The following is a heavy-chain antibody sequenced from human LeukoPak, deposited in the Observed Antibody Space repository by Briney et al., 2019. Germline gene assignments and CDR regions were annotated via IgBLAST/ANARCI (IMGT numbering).Heavy chain of an antibody. CDR2: IYYSGST. CDR1: GGSINSYY. J-gene: IGHJ2*01. Sequence: PSETLSLTCTVSGGSINSYYWSWIRQPPGKGLEWIGYIYYSGSTSYNPSLKSRVTISVDKSKNQFSLKLSSVTAADTAVYYCARFDLSRPRYFDLWGRGTLVTVSS. D-gene: IGHD3-3*02. CDR3: ARFDLSRPRYFDL. V-gene: IGHV4-59*08.